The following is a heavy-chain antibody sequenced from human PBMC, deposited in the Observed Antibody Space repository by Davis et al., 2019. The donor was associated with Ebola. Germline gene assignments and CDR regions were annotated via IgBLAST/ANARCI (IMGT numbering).Heavy chain of an antibody. Sequence: MPSETLSLTCTVSGVSITSYYWSWVRQPPGKGLEWIGYIYYSGSTNYNPSLKSRVTISVDTSKNQFSLKLSSVTAADTAVYYCARVVLGYCTNGVCYTGYYFDYWGQGTLVTVSS. CDR3: ARVVLGYCTNGVCYTGYYFDY. J-gene: IGHJ4*02. V-gene: IGHV4-59*01. CDR2: IYYSGST. CDR1: GVSITSYY. D-gene: IGHD2-8*01.